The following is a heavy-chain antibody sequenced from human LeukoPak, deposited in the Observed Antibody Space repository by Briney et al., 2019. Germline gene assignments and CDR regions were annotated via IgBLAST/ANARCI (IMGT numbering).Heavy chain of an antibody. Sequence: GGSLRLSCAASGFTFSSYWMSWVRQAPGKGLEWVSDIKQDGSAKYYVDSVKGRFTISRDNAKNSLYLQMNSLRAEDTAVYYCARGRYSSSWYPYFDYWGQGTLVTVSS. CDR2: IKQDGSAK. CDR3: ARGRYSSSWYPYFDY. D-gene: IGHD6-13*01. V-gene: IGHV3-7*01. CDR1: GFTFSSYW. J-gene: IGHJ4*02.